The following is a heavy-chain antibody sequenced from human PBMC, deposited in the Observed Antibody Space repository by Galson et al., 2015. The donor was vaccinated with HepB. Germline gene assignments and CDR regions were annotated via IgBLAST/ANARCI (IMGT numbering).Heavy chain of an antibody. CDR2: FDPGDGET. J-gene: IGHJ4*02. Sequence: CKVSGYTLTELSMHWVRQAPGKGLEWMGGFDPGDGETNYAQKFQGRVTMTEDTSTDAAYMELSSLRSEDTAVYYCATDPENYDYVWGSYRYVRWGQGTLVTVSS. CDR1: GYTLTELS. V-gene: IGHV1-24*01. D-gene: IGHD3-16*02. CDR3: ATDPENYDYVWGSYRYVR.